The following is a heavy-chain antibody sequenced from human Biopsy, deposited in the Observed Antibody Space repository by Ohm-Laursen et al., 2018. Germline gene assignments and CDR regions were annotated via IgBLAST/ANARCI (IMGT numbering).Heavy chain of an antibody. CDR2: IDPDGGRT. Sequence: SVKVSCNVSGYTFTDYYIYWVRQAPGQGLEWMGWIDPDGGRTSFGQNFQGRVTMTSDTSTGTAYLELTRLRSDDTAVYYCARDPYCSGGNCYSPLDHWGQGTLVTVSA. CDR3: ARDPYCSGGNCYSPLDH. D-gene: IGHD2-15*01. CDR1: GYTFTDYY. V-gene: IGHV1-2*02. J-gene: IGHJ4*02.